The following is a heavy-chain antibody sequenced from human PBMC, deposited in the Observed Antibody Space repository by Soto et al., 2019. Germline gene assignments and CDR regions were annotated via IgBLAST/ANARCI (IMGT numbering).Heavy chain of an antibody. CDR1: GFTFGDYA. CDR3: TRRRGYSYGSSDV. Sequence: GGSLRLSCTASGFTFGDYAMSWFRQAPGKGLEWVGFIRSKAYGGKTEYAASVKGRFTVSRDDSKNIAYLQMNSLRTEDTAVYYCTRRRGYSYGSSDVWGKGTTVTVSS. V-gene: IGHV3-49*03. D-gene: IGHD5-18*01. CDR2: IRSKAYGGKT. J-gene: IGHJ6*04.